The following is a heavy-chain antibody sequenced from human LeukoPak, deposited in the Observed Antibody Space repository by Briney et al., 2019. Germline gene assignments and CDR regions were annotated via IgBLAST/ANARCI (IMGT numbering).Heavy chain of an antibody. CDR2: INAGNGNT. Sequence: GASVKVSCKASGYTFTSNGISWVRQAPGQGLEWMGWINAGNGNTKYSQKFQGRVTITRDTSASTAYMELSSLRSEDTAVYYCARHGGYYYDSSGDDYWGQGTLVTVSS. CDR3: ARHGGYYYDSSGDDY. CDR1: GYTFTSNG. J-gene: IGHJ4*02. V-gene: IGHV1-3*01. D-gene: IGHD3-22*01.